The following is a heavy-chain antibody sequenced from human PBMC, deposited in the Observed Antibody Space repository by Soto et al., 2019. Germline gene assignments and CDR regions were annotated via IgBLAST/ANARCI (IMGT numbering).Heavy chain of an antibody. CDR3: ARGSAPRGWFDP. V-gene: IGHV3-48*03. CDR2: ISSSGSTT. J-gene: IGHJ5*02. CDR1: GFTFSSYE. D-gene: IGHD3-10*01. Sequence: GGSLRLSCAASGFTFSSYEMNWVRQAPGKGLEWVSYISSSGSTTYYADSVKGRFTISRDNAKNSLYLQMNSLRAEDTAVYYCARGSAPRGWFDPWGQGTLVTVSS.